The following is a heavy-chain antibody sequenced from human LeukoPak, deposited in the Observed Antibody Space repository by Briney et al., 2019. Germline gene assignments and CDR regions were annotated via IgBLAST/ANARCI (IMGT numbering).Heavy chain of an antibody. J-gene: IGHJ4*02. CDR1: GFDFSSNW. V-gene: IGHV3-74*01. D-gene: IGHD3-3*01. CDR3: AKDHYWSIDY. CDR2: IKGDGIST. Sequence: GGSLRLSCAASGFDFSSNWMHWVRHAPGQGLVWVSRIKGDGISTNYADSMKGRFTISRDIAKNTLYLQMNSLRAEDTGVYYCAKDHYWSIDYWGRGTLVTVSS.